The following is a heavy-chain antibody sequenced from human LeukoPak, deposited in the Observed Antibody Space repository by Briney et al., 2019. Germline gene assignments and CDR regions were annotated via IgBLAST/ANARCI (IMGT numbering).Heavy chain of an antibody. CDR2: TSSGSGYI. CDR3: ARGLVGTTSVYFDY. J-gene: IGHJ4*02. D-gene: IGHD1-26*01. CDR1: GFTFITYS. V-gene: IGHV3-21*01. Sequence: PGGSLRLSCAVSGFTFITYSMNWVRQAPGKGLEWVSSTSSGSGYIYQADSVKGRFTISRDNAKNSLYLQMNSLRAEDTAVYYCARGLVGTTSVYFDYWGQGTLVTVSS.